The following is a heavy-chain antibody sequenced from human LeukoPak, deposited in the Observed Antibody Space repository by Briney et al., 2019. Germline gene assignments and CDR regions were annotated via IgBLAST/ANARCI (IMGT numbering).Heavy chain of an antibody. CDR2: IYYRGDI. CDR3: ATSKDWAEAD. V-gene: IGHV4-59*03. Sequence: SETLSLTCSVSDGSIRTYYWSWIRQSPGQGLEWIGNIYYRGDINYNPSLKSRVIISIDTSKNQFSLKVTSLTAADTAVYYCATSKDWAEADWGQGTLVIVSS. J-gene: IGHJ4*02. D-gene: IGHD3/OR15-3a*01. CDR1: DGSIRTYY.